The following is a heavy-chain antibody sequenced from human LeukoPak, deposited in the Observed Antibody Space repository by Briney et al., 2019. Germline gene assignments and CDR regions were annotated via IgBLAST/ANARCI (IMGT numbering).Heavy chain of an antibody. CDR3: AMRAWDPGTTWWRNYYYYYGMDV. V-gene: IGHV1-8*01. Sequence: ASVKVSCKASGYTFTSYAINWVRQATGQGLEWMGWMNPNSGNTGYAQKFQGRVTMTRNTSISTAYMELSSLRSEDTAVYYCAMRAWDPGTTWWRNYYYYYGMDVWGQGTTVTVSS. D-gene: IGHD1-1*01. CDR2: MNPNSGNT. CDR1: GYTFTSYA. J-gene: IGHJ6*02.